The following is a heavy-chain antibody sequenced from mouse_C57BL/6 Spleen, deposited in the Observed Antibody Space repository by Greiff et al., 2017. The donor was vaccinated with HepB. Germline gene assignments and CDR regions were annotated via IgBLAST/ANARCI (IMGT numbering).Heavy chain of an antibody. CDR1: GFTFTDYY. D-gene: IGHD1-1*01. CDR3: ERYGSSYVRYAMDY. J-gene: IGHJ4*01. V-gene: IGHV7-3*01. CDR2: IRNKANGYTT. Sequence: VQLQQSGGGLVQPGGSLSLSCAASGFTFTDYYMSWVRQPPGQALEWLGFIRNKANGYTTEYSASVKGRFTISRDNSQSSLYLQMNALRAEDSATYYCERYGSSYVRYAMDYWGQGTSVTVSS.